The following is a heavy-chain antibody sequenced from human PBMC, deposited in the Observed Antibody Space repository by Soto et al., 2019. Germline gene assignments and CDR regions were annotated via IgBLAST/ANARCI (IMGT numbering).Heavy chain of an antibody. Sequence: ASVKVSCKASGGTLNISSNGISSVRPAPGQGLEWMGGIIAMFGTANYAQKFQGRVTITADESTSTAYMELSSLRSDETAVYFCGVPIWVSYRLRNHGMDVWGQGTAVTVSS. D-gene: IGHD3-16*02. CDR2: IIAMFGTA. J-gene: IGHJ6*02. CDR3: GVPIWVSYRLRNHGMDV. V-gene: IGHV1-69*01. CDR1: GGTLNISSNG.